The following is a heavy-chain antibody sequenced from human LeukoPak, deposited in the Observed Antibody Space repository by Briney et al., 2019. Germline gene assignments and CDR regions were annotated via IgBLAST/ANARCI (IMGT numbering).Heavy chain of an antibody. CDR1: GHTFTSYG. D-gene: IGHD3-10*01. V-gene: IGHV1-18*01. CDR2: ISANDGNT. Sequence: GASVTVSCKASGHTFTSYGISWVRQAPGQGLEWMGWISANDGNTDYPQKLQGRVTMTTDTSTSTAYMELRSLRSDDTAVYYCARESHVTREDYWGQGTLVTVSS. J-gene: IGHJ4*02. CDR3: ARESHVTREDY.